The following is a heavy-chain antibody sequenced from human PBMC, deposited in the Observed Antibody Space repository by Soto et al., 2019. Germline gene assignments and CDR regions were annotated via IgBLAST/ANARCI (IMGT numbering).Heavy chain of an antibody. D-gene: IGHD4-17*01. V-gene: IGHV2-5*02. J-gene: IGHJ4*02. CDR3: AHAGDYDLLTLDH. Sequence: QITLKESGPTLVRPAQTLTLTCDFSGFSLSTYHMGVAWIRQPPGKALEWLALIYWDDDKRYSPSLKDSLAISKDTASNHVALTITNIDPGDSATYFCAHAGDYDLLTLDHWGPGTMVTVSS. CDR1: GFSLSTYHMG. CDR2: IYWDDDK.